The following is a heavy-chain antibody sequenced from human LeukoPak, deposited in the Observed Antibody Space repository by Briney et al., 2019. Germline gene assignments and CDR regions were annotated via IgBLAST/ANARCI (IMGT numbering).Heavy chain of an antibody. Sequence: GESLKIPCKGSGYSFTSYWIGWVRPMPGKGLKWMGIIYPGDSDTRYSPSFQGQVTISADKSISTAYLQWSSLKASDTAMYYCARLGYSFQKSTYYYYMDVWGKGTTVTISS. D-gene: IGHD5-18*01. CDR1: GYSFTSYW. J-gene: IGHJ6*03. CDR3: ARLGYSFQKSTYYYYMDV. V-gene: IGHV5-51*01. CDR2: IYPGDSDT.